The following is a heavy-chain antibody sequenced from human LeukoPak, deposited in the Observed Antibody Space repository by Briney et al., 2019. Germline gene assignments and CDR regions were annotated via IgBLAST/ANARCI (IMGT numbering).Heavy chain of an antibody. CDR3: ARDPQHIVVVPAATPYFDY. V-gene: IGHV3-48*02. D-gene: IGHD2-2*01. CDR1: GFTFSSYS. Sequence: PGGSLRLSCAASGFTFSSYSMNWVRQAPGKGLEWVSYISSSSSTIYYADSVKGRFTISRDNAKNSLYLQMNSLRDEDTAVYYCARDPQHIVVVPAATPYFDYWGQGPLVTVSS. J-gene: IGHJ4*02. CDR2: ISSSSSTI.